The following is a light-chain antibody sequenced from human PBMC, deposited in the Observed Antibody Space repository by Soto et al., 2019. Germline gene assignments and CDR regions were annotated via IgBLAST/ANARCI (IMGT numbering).Light chain of an antibody. CDR2: GNS. V-gene: IGLV1-40*01. CDR1: SSNIGAGYD. Sequence: QSVLTQPPSVSGAPGQRVTISCTGSSSNIGAGYDVHWYQQLPGTAPKLLIYGNSNRPSGVPDRFSGSKSGTSASLAITGLQAEDEADYYCYSYAGENLYVFGTGTKV. CDR3: YSYAGENLYV. J-gene: IGLJ1*01.